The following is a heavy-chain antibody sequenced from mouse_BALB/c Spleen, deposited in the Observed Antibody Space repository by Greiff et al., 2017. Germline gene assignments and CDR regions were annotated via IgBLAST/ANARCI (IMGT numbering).Heavy chain of an antibody. CDR1: GYTFTSYV. CDR3: ARWTTRYAMDY. J-gene: IGHJ4*01. CDR2: INPYNDGT. Sequence: VQLKESGPELVKPGASVKMSCKASGYTFTSYVMHWVKQKPGQGLEWIGYINPYNDGTKYNEKFKGKATLTSDKSSSTAYMELSSLTSEDSAVYYCARWTTRYAMDYWGQGTSVTVSS. D-gene: IGHD2-12*01. V-gene: IGHV1-14*01.